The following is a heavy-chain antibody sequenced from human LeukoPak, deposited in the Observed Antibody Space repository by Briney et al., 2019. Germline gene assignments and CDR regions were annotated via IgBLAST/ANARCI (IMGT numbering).Heavy chain of an antibody. CDR3: TRTPIFGVVTPNWFDP. J-gene: IGHJ5*02. Sequence: PGGSLRLSCAASGFTFSGSAMHWVRQASGKGLEWVGRIRSKANGYATAYAASVKGRFTISRDDSKNTAYLQMNSLKTEDTAVYYCTRTPIFGVVTPNWFDPWGQGTLVTVSS. D-gene: IGHD3-3*01. CDR1: GFTFSGSA. CDR2: IRSKANGYAT. V-gene: IGHV3-73*01.